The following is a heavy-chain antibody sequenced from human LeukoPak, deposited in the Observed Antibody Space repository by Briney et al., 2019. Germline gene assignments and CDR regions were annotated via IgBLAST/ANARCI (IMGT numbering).Heavy chain of an antibody. CDR1: GFTFSSYA. D-gene: IGHD3-22*01. CDR2: ISSNGGST. Sequence: GGSLRLSCAASGFTFSSYAMHWVRQAPGKGLEYVSVISSNGGSTYYANSVKGRFTISRDNSKNTLYLQMGSLRAEDMAVYYCAKARLTSGYYFYPDDAFDIWGQGTMVTVSS. J-gene: IGHJ3*02. V-gene: IGHV3-64*01. CDR3: AKARLTSGYYFYPDDAFDI.